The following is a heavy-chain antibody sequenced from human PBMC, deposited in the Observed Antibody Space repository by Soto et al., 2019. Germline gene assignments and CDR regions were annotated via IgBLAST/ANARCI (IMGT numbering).Heavy chain of an antibody. CDR2: IYYSGST. D-gene: IGHD6-19*01. V-gene: IGHV4-59*01. CDR1: GGSISSYY. J-gene: IGHJ5*02. Sequence: SETLSLTCTVSGGSISSYYWSWIRQPPGKGLEWIGYIYYSGSTNYNPSLKSRVTISVDTSKDQFSLKLSSVTAADTAVYYCARGGIAVAGTYWFGPWGQGTLVTVSS. CDR3: ARGGIAVAGTYWFGP.